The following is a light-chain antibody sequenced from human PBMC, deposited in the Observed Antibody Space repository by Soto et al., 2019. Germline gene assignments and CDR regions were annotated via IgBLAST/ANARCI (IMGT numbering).Light chain of an antibody. V-gene: IGKV3-20*01. J-gene: IGKJ1*01. CDR2: GSS. CDR3: QQYYHSPRT. Sequence: EIVLTQSPGTLSLSPGERATISCRASQRVSSRYFAWFQQRPGQVPRLLIFGSSSRAPGIPDRFSGSGSGTDLTLTISRLETEDFGVYYCQQYYHSPRTFGQGTKVEIK. CDR1: QRVSSRY.